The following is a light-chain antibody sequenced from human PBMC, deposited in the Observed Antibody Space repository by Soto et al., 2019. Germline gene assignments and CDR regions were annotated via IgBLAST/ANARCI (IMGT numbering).Light chain of an antibody. J-gene: IGKJ1*01. Sequence: DIQMTQSPSSLSASVGDRVTITCRASQDIGNNLGWYQQEPGNAPRRLIYAASTLQSGVPSRFSGSGSGTEFTLTISSLQPEDFATYYCQQVKTYPWTFGQGTKVDIK. CDR3: QQVKTYPWT. CDR2: AAS. V-gene: IGKV1-17*01. CDR1: QDIGNN.